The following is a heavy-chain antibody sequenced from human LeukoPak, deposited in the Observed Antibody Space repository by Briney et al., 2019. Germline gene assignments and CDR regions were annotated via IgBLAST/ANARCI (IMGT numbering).Heavy chain of an antibody. J-gene: IGHJ4*02. D-gene: IGHD6-13*01. CDR2: IYSGGST. CDR1: GFTFSSYS. CDR3: AKHSSSWRFDY. Sequence: GGSLRLSCAASGFTFSSYSMNWVRQAPGKGLEWVSVIYSGGSTYYADSVKGRFTISRDNSKNTLYLQMNSLRAEDTAVYYCAKHSSSWRFDYWGQGTLVTVSS. V-gene: IGHV3-53*01.